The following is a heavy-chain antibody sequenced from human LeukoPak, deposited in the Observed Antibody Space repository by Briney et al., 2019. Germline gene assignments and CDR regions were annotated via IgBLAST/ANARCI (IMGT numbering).Heavy chain of an antibody. V-gene: IGHV3-7*05. D-gene: IGHD3-10*01. Sequence: GGTLRLSCAASGFTYSNFWMSWVRQAPGKGLEWVANIKQDGSEKYYLDSVKGRFTISRDNAKNSLYLQMNSLRAEDTALYYCATGYGSGSYYNELDFWGQGTLVTVSS. CDR2: IKQDGSEK. CDR3: ATGYGSGSYYNELDF. CDR1: GFTYSNFW. J-gene: IGHJ4*02.